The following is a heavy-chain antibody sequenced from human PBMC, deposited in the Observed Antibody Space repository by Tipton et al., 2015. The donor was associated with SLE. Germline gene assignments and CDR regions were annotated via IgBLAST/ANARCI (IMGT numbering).Heavy chain of an antibody. CDR3: ASELSPYYGMDV. D-gene: IGHD2-2*01. V-gene: IGHV1-46*01. Sequence: QLVQSGAEVKKPGASVKVSCKASEYSFTTYYIHWVRQAPGQGLEWMGVINPSDGITRNAEKFQGRVTMTGDTSTATVYMQLSSLRSGDTAVYYCASELSPYYGMDVWGQGTTVTVSS. CDR1: EYSFTTYY. J-gene: IGHJ6*02. CDR2: INPSDGIT.